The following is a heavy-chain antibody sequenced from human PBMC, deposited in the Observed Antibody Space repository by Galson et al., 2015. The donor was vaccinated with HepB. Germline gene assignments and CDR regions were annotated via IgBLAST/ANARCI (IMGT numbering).Heavy chain of an antibody. D-gene: IGHD3-22*01. CDR1: GFTFSSYA. CDR3: AKALTMIVVVSAFDH. J-gene: IGHJ4*02. Sequence: SLRLSCAASGFTFSSYAMSWVRQAPGKGLEWVSSISGSGDSTYYADSVKGRLTISRDNSKNTLYLQMNSLRAEDTAVYYCAKALTMIVVVSAFDHWGRGTLVTVSS. V-gene: IGHV3-23*01. CDR2: ISGSGDST.